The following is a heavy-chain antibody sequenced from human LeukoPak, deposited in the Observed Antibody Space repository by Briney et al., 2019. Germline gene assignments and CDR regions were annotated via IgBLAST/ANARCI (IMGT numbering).Heavy chain of an antibody. Sequence: SETLSLTRTVSGGSISSGGYYWSWIRQHPGKGLEWIGYIYYSGSTYYNPSLKSRVTISVDTSKNQFSLKLSSVTAADTAVYYCARVPIGYCSSTSCSHFDYWGQGTLVTVSS. CDR2: IYYSGST. CDR3: ARVPIGYCSSTSCSHFDY. CDR1: GGSISSGGYY. D-gene: IGHD2-2*01. J-gene: IGHJ4*02. V-gene: IGHV4-31*03.